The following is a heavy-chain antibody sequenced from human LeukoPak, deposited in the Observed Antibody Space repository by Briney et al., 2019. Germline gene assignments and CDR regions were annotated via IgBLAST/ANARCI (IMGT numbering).Heavy chain of an antibody. D-gene: IGHD2-21*02. Sequence: GGSLRLSCVASGFTLSNYAMSWVRQAPGKRPEWLSVIGGSGGNTHYADSVKGRFTISRDTSKNMLYLQIDSLTADDTAIYYCARRTITGGGDCLDYWGRGTLISVSS. CDR1: GFTLSNYA. CDR2: IGGSGGNT. V-gene: IGHV3-23*01. CDR3: ARRTITGGGDCLDY. J-gene: IGHJ4*02.